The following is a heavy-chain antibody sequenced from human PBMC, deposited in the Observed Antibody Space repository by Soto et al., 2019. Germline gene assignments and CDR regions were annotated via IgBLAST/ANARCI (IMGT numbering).Heavy chain of an antibody. V-gene: IGHV3-23*01. D-gene: IGHD2-8*01. CDR1: GFTFSSYA. J-gene: IGHJ1*01. CDR3: ATGLYAGAEYFQH. CDR2: ISGSGGST. Sequence: GESLKISCAASGFTFSSYAMSWVRQAPGKGLEWVSAISGSGGSTYYADSVKGRFTISRDNSKNTLYLKMNSLRAEDTAVYYCATGLYAGAEYFQHWGQGTLVTVSS.